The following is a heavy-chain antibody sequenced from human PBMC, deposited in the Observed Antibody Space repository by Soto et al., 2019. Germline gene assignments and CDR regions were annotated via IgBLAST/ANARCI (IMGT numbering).Heavy chain of an antibody. D-gene: IGHD2-2*01. CDR3: ARDERGTWTGSNCYYFDY. V-gene: IGHV1-18*03. Sequence: QVQLVQSGTEVKEPGASVKVSCKASGYIFTHYGISWVRQAPGQGLEWMAWTSGNNDDTNYAPKLQDRLTLTTDTSQGTAYMELRGLRAHDLAVYYSARDERGTWTGSNCYYFDYWGQGTLVTVSS. CDR1: GYIFTHYG. CDR2: TSGNNDDT. J-gene: IGHJ4*02.